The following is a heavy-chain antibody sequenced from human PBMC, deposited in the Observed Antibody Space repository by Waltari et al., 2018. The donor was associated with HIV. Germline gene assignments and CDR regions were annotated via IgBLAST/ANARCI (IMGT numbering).Heavy chain of an antibody. CDR3: ATGVLALVDY. Sequence: EVQLVESGGGLVQPGGSLRLSCAASGFTFSSYSMNWVRQAPGRGWEGVSYISSSSITIYYTDSVKGRFTISRDNAKNSLYLQMSSLRAEDTAVYYCATGVLALVDYWGQGTLVTVSS. CDR1: GFTFSSYS. V-gene: IGHV3-48*01. J-gene: IGHJ4*02. CDR2: ISSSSITI.